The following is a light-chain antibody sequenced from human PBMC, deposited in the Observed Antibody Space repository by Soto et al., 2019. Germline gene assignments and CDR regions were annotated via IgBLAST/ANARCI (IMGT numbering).Light chain of an antibody. Sequence: EIVLTQSPATLSVSPGERATLSCRASQSVSSYLAWYQQKPGQAPRLLIYDASKRATGIPARFSGSGSGADFILTISNLEPEDFAVYYCQQRSNWPPLMYTFGQGTKLEIK. CDR2: DAS. CDR1: QSVSSY. CDR3: QQRSNWPPLMYT. J-gene: IGKJ2*01. V-gene: IGKV3-11*01.